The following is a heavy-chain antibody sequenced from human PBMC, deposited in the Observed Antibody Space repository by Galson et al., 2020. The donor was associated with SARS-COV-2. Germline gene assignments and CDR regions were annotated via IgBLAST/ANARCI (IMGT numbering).Heavy chain of an antibody. CDR2: ISGSGGST. CDR1: GFTFSSYA. Sequence: GESLKISCAASGFTFSSYAMSWVRQAPGKGLEWVSAISGSGGSTYYADSVKGRFTISRDNSKNTLYLQMNSLRAEDTAVYYCAKVGLSSSWFKDYYYYGMDVWGQGTTVTVSS. D-gene: IGHD6-13*01. V-gene: IGHV3-23*01. J-gene: IGHJ6*02. CDR3: AKVGLSSSWFKDYYYYGMDV.